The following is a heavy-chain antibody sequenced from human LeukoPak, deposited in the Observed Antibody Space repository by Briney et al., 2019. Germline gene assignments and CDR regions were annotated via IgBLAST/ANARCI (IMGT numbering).Heavy chain of an antibody. CDR2: IYYSGST. CDR3: ARVKYCSSTSCYMDAFDI. V-gene: IGHV4-39*07. J-gene: IGHJ3*02. CDR1: GGSISSSSYY. D-gene: IGHD2-2*02. Sequence: SETLPLTCTVSGGSISSSSYYWGWIRQPPGKGLEWIGSIYYSGSTYYNPSLKSRVTISVDTSKNQFSLKLSSVTAADTAVYYCARVKYCSSTSCYMDAFDIWGQGTMVTVSS.